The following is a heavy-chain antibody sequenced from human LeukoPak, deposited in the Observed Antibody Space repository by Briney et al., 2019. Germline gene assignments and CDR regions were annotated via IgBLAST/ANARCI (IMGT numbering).Heavy chain of an antibody. Sequence: GGSLRLSCAASGFTFSSYGMHWVRQAPGKGLEWVAVISYDGSNKYYADSVKGRFTISRDNSKNTLYLQMNSLRAEDTAVYYCSYCSSTSCYTGVVGAFDIWGQGTMVTVSS. CDR1: GFTFSSYG. V-gene: IGHV3-30*03. CDR2: ISYDGSNK. D-gene: IGHD2-2*02. J-gene: IGHJ3*02. CDR3: SYCSSTSCYTGVVGAFDI.